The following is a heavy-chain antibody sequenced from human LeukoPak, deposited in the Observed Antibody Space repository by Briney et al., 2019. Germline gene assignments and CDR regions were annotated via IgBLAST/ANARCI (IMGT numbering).Heavy chain of an antibody. V-gene: IGHV1-3*01. J-gene: IGHJ4*02. CDR3: ARGHIFLAGNEGLDY. Sequence: ASVKVSCKTSGYTFNSFVIHWVRQAPGQRLEWMGWINAANGNTKYSPKFQDRVTITSDTSASTAYMELNSLRFEDTAIYYCARGHIFLAGNEGLDYWGQGTLVTASA. CDR1: GYTFNSFV. CDR2: INAANGNT. D-gene: IGHD3-9*01.